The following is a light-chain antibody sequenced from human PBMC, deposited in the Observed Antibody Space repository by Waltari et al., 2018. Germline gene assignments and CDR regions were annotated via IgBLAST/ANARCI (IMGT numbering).Light chain of an antibody. CDR1: SSDVGGYNF. V-gene: IGLV2-14*03. Sequence: QSALTQPASVSGSPGQSITISCTGTSSDVGGYNFVSWYQHHPGKAPKLLIYDVNNRASGVSVRFSCSKSGNTASLTISGLQAEDEADYYCSSYTSSTSVVFGGGTQLTVL. J-gene: IGLJ2*01. CDR2: DVN. CDR3: SSYTSSTSVV.